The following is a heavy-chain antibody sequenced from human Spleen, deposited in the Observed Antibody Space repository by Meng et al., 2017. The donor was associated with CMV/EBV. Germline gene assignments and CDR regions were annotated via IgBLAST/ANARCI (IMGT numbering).Heavy chain of an antibody. V-gene: IGHV4-59*01. CDR1: GESMDSYY. D-gene: IGHD3-16*01. J-gene: IGHJ4*02. CDR3: ARDGGLTGFDY. CDR2: FDYSGYT. Sequence: LTCSVSGESMDSYYWSWVRQPPGRGLEWIGYFDYSGYTSYNPSLESRVTISLDTSKNQFSLKLTSVTAADTALYFCARDGGLTGFDYWGQGKLVTVSS.